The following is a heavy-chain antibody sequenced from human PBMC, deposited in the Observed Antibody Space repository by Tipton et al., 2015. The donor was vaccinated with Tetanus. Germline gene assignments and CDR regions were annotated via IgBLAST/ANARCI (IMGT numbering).Heavy chain of an antibody. Sequence: LRLSCNVSGDSIRSGSHYWNWIRQPPGKGLEWIGYIYYTGTTYYNPSLKGRVSISVDTSRNQFSLKVSSLTAADTAVYYCARPARGAVNGLAPAAFDIWGPGTMVTVSS. J-gene: IGHJ3*02. D-gene: IGHD6-19*01. CDR2: IYYTGTT. CDR3: ARPARGAVNGLAPAAFDI. V-gene: IGHV4-31*02. CDR1: GDSIRSGSHY.